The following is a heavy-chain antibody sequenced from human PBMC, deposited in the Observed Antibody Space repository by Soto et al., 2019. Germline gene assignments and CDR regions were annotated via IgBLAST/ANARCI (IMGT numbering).Heavy chain of an antibody. Sequence: EVQLLESGGGSVQPGGSLRLSCAASGFTFITYDMTWVRQAPGKGLEWVSVIRGSDGSTYYADSVKGRFTISRDNSKNTVYLQMNSLRADDTAIYYCVKGNWGDYWAQGTLVTVSS. CDR2: IRGSDGST. CDR3: VKGNWGDY. D-gene: IGHD7-27*01. J-gene: IGHJ4*02. V-gene: IGHV3-23*01. CDR1: GFTFITYD.